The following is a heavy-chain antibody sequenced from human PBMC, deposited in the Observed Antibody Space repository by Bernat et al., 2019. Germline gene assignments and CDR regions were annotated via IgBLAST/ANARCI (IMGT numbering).Heavy chain of an antibody. CDR3: ARDSGYSSGWQNFDY. Sequence: EVQLLESGGGLVQPGGSLRLSCAASGFTFSSYAMSWVRQAPGKGLEWVSAISGSGGSTYYADSVKGRFTISRDNSKNTLYLQMNSLRAEDTAVYYCARDSGYSSGWQNFDYWGQGTLVTVSS. CDR2: ISGSGGST. CDR1: GFTFSSYA. V-gene: IGHV3-23*01. J-gene: IGHJ4*02. D-gene: IGHD6-19*01.